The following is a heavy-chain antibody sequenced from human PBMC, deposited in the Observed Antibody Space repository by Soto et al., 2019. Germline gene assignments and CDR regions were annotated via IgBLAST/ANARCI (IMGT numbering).Heavy chain of an antibody. CDR2: INPNSGGT. Sequence: ASVKVSCKAAGYTFTGYYMRWERQAPGQGLEWMGWINPNSGGTNYAQKFQGRVTMTRDTSISTAYMELSRLRSDDTAVYYCASGFLTGYYSMDFWGQGPTVTLSS. D-gene: IGHD3-9*01. CDR3: ASGFLTGYYSMDF. CDR1: GYTFTGYY. V-gene: IGHV1-2*02. J-gene: IGHJ6*03.